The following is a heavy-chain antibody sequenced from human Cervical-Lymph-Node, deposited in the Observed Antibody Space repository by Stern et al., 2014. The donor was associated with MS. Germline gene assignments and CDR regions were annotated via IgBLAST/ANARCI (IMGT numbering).Heavy chain of an antibody. CDR3: ARGPHYGDKRNWFAP. Sequence: VQLVESGGGLVKPGGSLRLSCEASGFSFSDYYMSWIRQAPGKGLEWLSYIGMRGSSVYYAESVKGRFTISRYNARNSLFLQMDSLRSEDTALYYCARGPHYGDKRNWFAPWGQGILVTVSS. CDR2: IGMRGSSV. J-gene: IGHJ5*02. V-gene: IGHV3-11*01. CDR1: GFSFSDYY. D-gene: IGHD4-17*01.